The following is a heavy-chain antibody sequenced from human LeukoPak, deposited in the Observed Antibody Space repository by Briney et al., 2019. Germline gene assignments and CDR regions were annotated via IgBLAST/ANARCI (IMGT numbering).Heavy chain of an antibody. J-gene: IGHJ4*02. V-gene: IGHV1-2*02. Sequence: ASVKVSCKASGYTFTGYYMHWVRQAPGQGLEWMGWINPNSGGTNYAQKFQGRVTMTRDTSISTAYMELSRLRYDDTAVYYCARGGRGWLSPYYFDYWGQGTLVTVSS. CDR2: INPNSGGT. CDR3: ARGGRGWLSPYYFDY. D-gene: IGHD3-22*01. CDR1: GYTFTGYY.